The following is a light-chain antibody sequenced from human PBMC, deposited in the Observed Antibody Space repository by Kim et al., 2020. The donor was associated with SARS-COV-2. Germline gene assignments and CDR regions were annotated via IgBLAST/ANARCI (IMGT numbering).Light chain of an antibody. J-gene: IGLJ2*01. CDR1: SSAVGGYNY. V-gene: IGLV2-11*01. CDR2: DVS. Sequence: GQSVTTACTGTSSAVGGYNYVSWYQQHPGKAPKLMIYDVSKRPSGVPDRFSGSKSGNTASLTISGLQAEDEADYYCCSYAGSYGVVFGGGTQLTVL. CDR3: CSYAGSYGVV.